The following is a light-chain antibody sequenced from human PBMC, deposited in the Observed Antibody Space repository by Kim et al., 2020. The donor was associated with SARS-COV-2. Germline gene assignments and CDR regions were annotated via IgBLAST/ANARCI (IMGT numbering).Light chain of an antibody. V-gene: IGLV1-44*01. Sequence: ELTQPPSASGTPGQRVTISCSGSSSNIGSNPVNWYQQFPGTAPKLLIYTNNQWPSGVPDRFSGSKSGTSASLAISGLQSEDETDYYCAAWDDSLNGVIFGGGTQLTVL. CDR2: TNN. CDR1: SSNIGSNP. J-gene: IGLJ2*01. CDR3: AAWDDSLNGVI.